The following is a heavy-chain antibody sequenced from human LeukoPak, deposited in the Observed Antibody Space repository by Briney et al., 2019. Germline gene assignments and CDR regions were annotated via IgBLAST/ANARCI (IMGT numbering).Heavy chain of an antibody. V-gene: IGHV3-23*01. J-gene: IGHJ6*02. Sequence: RAGGSLRLSCAVSGFTFTSYAMSWVRQAPGKGLEWVSAISGGGGSTCYADSVKGRFTIARDNSKNTLYLQMNSLRGEDTAVYYCAKERASSSWKGMDVWGQGTTVTVSS. CDR3: AKERASSSWKGMDV. D-gene: IGHD6-13*01. CDR1: GFTFTSYA. CDR2: ISGGGGST.